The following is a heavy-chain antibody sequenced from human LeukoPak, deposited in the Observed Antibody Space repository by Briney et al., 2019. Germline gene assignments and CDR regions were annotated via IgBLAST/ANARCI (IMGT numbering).Heavy chain of an antibody. CDR2: IIPIFGTA. CDR1: GGTFSSYA. J-gene: IGHJ5*02. Sequence: SVKVSCKASGGTFSSYAISWVRQAPGQGLEWMGGIIPIFGTANYAQKFQGRVTITADESTSTAYMELSSLRSEDTAVYYCARAYSSGMNGFDPWGQGTLVTVSS. D-gene: IGHD6-19*01. CDR3: ARAYSSGMNGFDP. V-gene: IGHV1-69*13.